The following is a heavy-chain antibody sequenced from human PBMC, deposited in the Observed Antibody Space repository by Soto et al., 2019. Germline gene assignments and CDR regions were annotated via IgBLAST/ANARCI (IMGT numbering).Heavy chain of an antibody. Sequence: GESLKISCKGSGYSFTSYWIGWVRQMPGKGLEWMGIIYPGDSDTRYSPSFQGQVTISADKSISTAYLQWSSLKASDTAMYYCARMRIAAAGTQYYFDYWGQGTLVTFSS. CDR2: IYPGDSDT. V-gene: IGHV5-51*01. CDR1: GYSFTSYW. D-gene: IGHD6-13*01. CDR3: ARMRIAAAGTQYYFDY. J-gene: IGHJ4*02.